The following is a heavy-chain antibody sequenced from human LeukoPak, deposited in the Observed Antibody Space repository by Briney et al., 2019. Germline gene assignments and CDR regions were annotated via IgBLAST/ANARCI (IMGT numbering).Heavy chain of an antibody. CDR3: ARSPLGTIAAAGNQGY. CDR1: GFTFSSYE. J-gene: IGHJ4*02. CDR2: ISSSGSTI. V-gene: IGHV3-48*03. D-gene: IGHD6-13*01. Sequence: PGGSLRLSCAASGFTFSSYEMNWVRQAPGKGLEWVSYISSSGSTIYYADSVKGRFTISRDNAKNSLYLQMNSLRAEDTAVYYCARSPLGTIAAAGNQGYWGQGTLVTVSS.